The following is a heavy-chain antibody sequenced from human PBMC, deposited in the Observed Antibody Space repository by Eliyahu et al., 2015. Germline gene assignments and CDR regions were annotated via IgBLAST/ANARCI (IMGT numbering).Heavy chain of an antibody. CDR3: ARGRGGYCTNGVCSNFDY. V-gene: IGHV3-21*06. CDR1: EFSFSTYS. CDR2: ISSSSSYV. J-gene: IGHJ4*02. Sequence: EVQLVESGGGLVKPGGSLRLSCAASEFSFSTYSMNWVRQAPGKGLEWVSSISSSSSYVYYADSLKGRFTISRDNAKNQLYLQMNSLKAQDTALYYCARGRGGYCTNGVCSNFDYWGQGTLVTVSS. D-gene: IGHD2-8*01.